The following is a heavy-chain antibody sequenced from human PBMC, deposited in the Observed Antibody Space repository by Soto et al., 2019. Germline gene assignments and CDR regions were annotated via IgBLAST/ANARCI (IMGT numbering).Heavy chain of an antibody. D-gene: IGHD4-4*01. CDR3: ARDRNGYSVLDY. CDR1: GGSISSGDYY. CDR2: IYYSGTT. V-gene: IGHV4-30-4*01. J-gene: IGHJ4*02. Sequence: PAETLSLTCSVSGGSISSGDYYFICIRQPPGNGLEWIGYIYYSGTTYYNPSLKSRITISLDTSKNQFSLKLSSVTAADTAVYYCARDRNGYSVLDYWGQGTLVTVSS.